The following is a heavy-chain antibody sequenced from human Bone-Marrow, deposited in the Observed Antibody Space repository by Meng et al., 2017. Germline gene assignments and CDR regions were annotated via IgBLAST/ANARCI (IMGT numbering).Heavy chain of an antibody. CDR3: ARGCRVSGKYYFDY. V-gene: IGHV3-49*04. D-gene: IGHD3-16*01. Sequence: GESLKISCAASGFTFSNAWMSWVRQAPGQGLEWVSFIRSKAYSGTADYAAAVKGIFTISRDDSKSIAYLQMNSLKTEDTAVYYCARGCRVSGKYYFDYWGQGTLVTVSS. CDR2: IRSKAYSGTA. J-gene: IGHJ4*02. CDR1: GFTFSNAW.